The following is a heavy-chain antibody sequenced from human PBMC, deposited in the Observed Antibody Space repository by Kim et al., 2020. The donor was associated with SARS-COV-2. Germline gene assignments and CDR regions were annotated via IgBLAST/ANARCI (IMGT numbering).Heavy chain of an antibody. CDR3: ARVDYYDSSGYYLYYFDY. CDR2: IKQDGSEK. CDR1: GFTFSSYW. V-gene: IGHV3-7*01. Sequence: GGSLRLSCAASGFTFSSYWMSWVRQAPGKGLEWVANIKQDGSEKYYVDSVKGRFTISRDNAKNSLYLQMNSLRAEDTAVYYCARVDYYDSSGYYLYYFDYWGQGTLVTVSS. J-gene: IGHJ4*02. D-gene: IGHD3-22*01.